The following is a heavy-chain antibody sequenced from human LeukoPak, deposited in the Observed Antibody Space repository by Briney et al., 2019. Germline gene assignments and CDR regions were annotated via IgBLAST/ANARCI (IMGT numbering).Heavy chain of an antibody. V-gene: IGHV4-39*07. CDR3: ARDLLYSSGNWFDP. CDR1: GGSISSSSYY. D-gene: IGHD6-19*01. CDR2: IYYSGST. Sequence: PSETLSLTCTVSGGSISSSSYYWGWIRQPPGKGLEWIGSIYYSGSTYYNPSLKSRVTMSVDTSKNQFSLKLSSVTAADTAVYYCARDLLYSSGNWFDPWGQGTLVTVSS. J-gene: IGHJ5*02.